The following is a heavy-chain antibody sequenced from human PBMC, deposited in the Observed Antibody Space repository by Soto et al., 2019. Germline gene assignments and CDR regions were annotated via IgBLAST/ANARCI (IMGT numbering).Heavy chain of an antibody. Sequence: SGPTLVNPTQTLTLTCTFSGFSLSTSGMCVSWIRQPPGKALEWLALIDWDDDKYYSTSLKTRLTISKDTSKNQVVPTMTNMDPVDTATYYCARIGYSSGWYGGGFDYWGQGTLVTVSS. J-gene: IGHJ4*02. CDR1: GFSLSTSGMC. D-gene: IGHD6-19*01. CDR2: IDWDDDK. V-gene: IGHV2-70*01. CDR3: ARIGYSSGWYGGGFDY.